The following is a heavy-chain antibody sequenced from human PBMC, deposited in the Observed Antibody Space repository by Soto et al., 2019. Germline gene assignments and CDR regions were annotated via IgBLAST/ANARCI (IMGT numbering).Heavy chain of an antibody. J-gene: IGHJ3*02. V-gene: IGHV3-30-3*01. CDR3: ARDQKAYYDADDAFDI. D-gene: IGHD3-22*01. Sequence: GGSLRLSCAASGFTFSSYAMHWVRQAPGKGLEWVAVISYDGSNKYYADSVKGRFTISRDNSKNTLYLQMNSLRAEDTAVYYCARDQKAYYDADDAFDIWGQGTMVTVSS. CDR1: GFTFSSYA. CDR2: ISYDGSNK.